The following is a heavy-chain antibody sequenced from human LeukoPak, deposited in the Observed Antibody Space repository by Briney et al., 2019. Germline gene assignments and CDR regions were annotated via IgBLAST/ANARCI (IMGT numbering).Heavy chain of an antibody. D-gene: IGHD3-22*01. CDR2: IYTSGST. CDR3: ARVSSGSPAYYYYMDV. J-gene: IGHJ6*03. Sequence: SETLSLTCTVSGGSISSYYWSWIRQPAGKGLEWIGRIYTSGSTNYNPSLKSRATMSVDTSKNQFSLKLSSVTAADTAVYYCARVSSGSPAYYYYMDVWGKGTTVTVSS. CDR1: GGSISSYY. V-gene: IGHV4-4*07.